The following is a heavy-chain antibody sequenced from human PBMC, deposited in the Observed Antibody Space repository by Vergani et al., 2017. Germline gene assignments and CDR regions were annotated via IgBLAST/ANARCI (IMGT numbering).Heavy chain of an antibody. CDR1: GYTFTGYY. J-gene: IGHJ6*02. V-gene: IGHV1-2*04. D-gene: IGHD3-10*01. CDR3: ARERVTMVRGVIDRSYYYGMDV. Sequence: QVQLVQSGAEVKKPGASVKVSCKASGYTFTGYYMHWVRQAPGQGLEWMGWINPNSGGTNYAQKFKGWVTMTRDTSISTAYMELSRLRADATAVYYCARERVTMVRGVIDRSYYYGMDVWGQGTTVTVSS. CDR2: INPNSGGT.